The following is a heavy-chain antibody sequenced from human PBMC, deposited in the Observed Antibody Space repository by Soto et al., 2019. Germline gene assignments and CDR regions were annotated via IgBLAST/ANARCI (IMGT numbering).Heavy chain of an antibody. J-gene: IGHJ4*02. V-gene: IGHV2-70*11. D-gene: IGHD4-4*01. CDR3: ARMAYSNYYFDY. CDR2: IDWDDDK. CDR1: GFSLSTSGMC. Sequence: SGPTLVNPTQTLTLTCTFSGFSLSTSGMCVSWIRQPPGKALEWLARIDWDDDKYYSTSLKTRLTISKDTSKNQVALTMTNMDPVDTATYYCARMAYSNYYFDYWGQGTLVTVSS.